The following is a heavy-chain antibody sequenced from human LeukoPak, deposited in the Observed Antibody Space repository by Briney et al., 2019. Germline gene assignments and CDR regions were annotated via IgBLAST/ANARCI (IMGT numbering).Heavy chain of an antibody. Sequence: PGGSLRLSCAASGFTFSSYEMNWVRQAPGKGLEWVSYISSSGSTIYYADSVKGRFTISRDHDKNSLYLQMNSLRAEDTAVYYCAELGITMIGGVWGKGTTVTISS. CDR3: AELGITMIGGV. D-gene: IGHD3-10*02. V-gene: IGHV3-48*03. J-gene: IGHJ6*04. CDR1: GFTFSSYE. CDR2: ISSSGSTI.